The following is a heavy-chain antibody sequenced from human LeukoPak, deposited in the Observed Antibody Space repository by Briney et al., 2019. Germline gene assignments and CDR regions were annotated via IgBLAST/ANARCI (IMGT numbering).Heavy chain of an antibody. J-gene: IGHJ4*02. V-gene: IGHV1-18*01. D-gene: IGHD3-22*01. CDR2: ISAYNGNT. Sequence: AASVKVSCKASGYTFTSYGISWVRQAPGQGLEWMGWISAYNGNTNYAQKLQGRVTMTTDTSTSTAYMELRSLRSDDTAVYYCAKEYYYDSSGYYFDYWGQGTLVTVSS. CDR1: GYTFTSYG. CDR3: AKEYYYDSSGYYFDY.